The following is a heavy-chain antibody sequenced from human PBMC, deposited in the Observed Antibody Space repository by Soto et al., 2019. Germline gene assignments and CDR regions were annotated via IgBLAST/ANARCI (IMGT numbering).Heavy chain of an antibody. CDR1: GYSFTDFY. D-gene: IGHD3-10*01. Sequence: QVHLVQSGAEVKKPGASVKVSCKASGYSFTDFYMHWVRQAPGQGLEWLGWINPNTGDTDYAQIFQGRVSLTRDTSTSTAYMEMTRLTSDDTAVYYWAKDPPRGVQLVVGDFWGQGTLVTVSS. CDR3: AKDPPRGVQLVVGDF. J-gene: IGHJ4*02. V-gene: IGHV1-2*02. CDR2: INPNTGDT.